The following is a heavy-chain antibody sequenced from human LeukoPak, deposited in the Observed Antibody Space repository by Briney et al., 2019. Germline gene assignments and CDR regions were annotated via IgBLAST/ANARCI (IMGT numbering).Heavy chain of an antibody. CDR1: GGSINNYY. CDR2: IYTRGST. V-gene: IGHV4-4*07. J-gene: IGHJ3*02. D-gene: IGHD2-15*01. Sequence: SETLSLTCTVSGGSINNYYWSWLRQPAGKGLEWIGRIYTRGSTNYNPSLKSRVTMSVDTSKNQFSLRLSSVTAADTAVYYCARGRYCSADICSGGDAFDIWGQGTMVSVSS. CDR3: ARGRYCSADICSGGDAFDI.